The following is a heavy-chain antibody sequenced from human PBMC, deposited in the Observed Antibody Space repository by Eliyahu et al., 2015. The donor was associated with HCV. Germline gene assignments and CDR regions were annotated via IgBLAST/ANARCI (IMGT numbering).Heavy chain of an antibody. CDR1: GYTFXGYY. CDR2: INPNSGGT. J-gene: IGHJ6*02. CDR3: ARGGVVPAAMSYYYYGMDV. V-gene: IGHV1-2*04. D-gene: IGHD2-2*01. Sequence: QVQLVQSGAEVKKPGASVKVSYKASGYTFXGYYMHWVRQAPGQGLEWMGWINPNSGGTNYAQKFQGWVTMTRDTSISTAYMELSRLRSDDTAVYYCARGGVVPAAMSYYYYGMDVWGQGTTVTVSS.